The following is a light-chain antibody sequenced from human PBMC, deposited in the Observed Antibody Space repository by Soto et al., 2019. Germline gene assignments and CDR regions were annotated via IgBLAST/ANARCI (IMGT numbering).Light chain of an antibody. Sequence: DIQMTQSPSTLSASVGDRVTITCRASQKINTWLAWYQQKPGKAPKLLIYQASSLQSGVPSRFGGSGSGTEFTLTISSLQPDDFATYYCQQYNSWSTWTFGQGTKVEIK. J-gene: IGKJ1*01. V-gene: IGKV1-5*03. CDR1: QKINTW. CDR2: QAS. CDR3: QQYNSWSTWT.